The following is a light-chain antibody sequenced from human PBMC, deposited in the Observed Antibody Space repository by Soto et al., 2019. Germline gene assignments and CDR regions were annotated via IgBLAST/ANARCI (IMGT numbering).Light chain of an antibody. Sequence: EIVMTQSPATLSVSPGESATLSCRASQSVSSNLAWYQQKPGQAPRLLIYGASTRATGIPARFSGSGSGTEFTLTISSLQSEDFAVYYCQPYNNWPPWTFGQGTKVEIK. CDR3: QPYNNWPPWT. CDR2: GAS. J-gene: IGKJ1*01. V-gene: IGKV3-15*01. CDR1: QSVSSN.